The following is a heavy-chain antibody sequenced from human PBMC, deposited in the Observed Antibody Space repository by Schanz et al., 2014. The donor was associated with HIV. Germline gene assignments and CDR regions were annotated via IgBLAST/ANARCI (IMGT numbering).Heavy chain of an antibody. V-gene: IGHV3-30*18. CDR1: GFTFDSYT. Sequence: VQVVDSGGGLVKPGGSLRLSCVVSGFTFDSYTMNWVRQAPGKGLEWVAVISHDGRSQFYGDSVKGRFIVSRDNRGNMVFLQMNSLRRDDTAVYYCAKDGSSSGWVGGDYWGQGTQVTVSS. J-gene: IGHJ4*02. CDR2: ISHDGRSQ. D-gene: IGHD6-19*01. CDR3: AKDGSSSGWVGGDY.